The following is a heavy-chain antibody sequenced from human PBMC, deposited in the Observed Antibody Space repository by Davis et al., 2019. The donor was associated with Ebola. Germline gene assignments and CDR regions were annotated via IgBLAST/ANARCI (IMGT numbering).Heavy chain of an antibody. CDR2: LNNDGSTT. D-gene: IGHD3-3*01. CDR3: AKGSVTIFGVAPDYYGMDV. Sequence: HTGGSLRPSGAALGSTFTTYHMHWDRQVPAKVLVWVSHLNNDGSTTSYADSVKGRFTISRDNSKNTLYLQMNSLRAEDTAVYYCAKGSVTIFGVAPDYYGMDVWGKGTTVTFSS. J-gene: IGHJ6*04. V-gene: IGHV3-74*01. CDR1: GSTFTTYH.